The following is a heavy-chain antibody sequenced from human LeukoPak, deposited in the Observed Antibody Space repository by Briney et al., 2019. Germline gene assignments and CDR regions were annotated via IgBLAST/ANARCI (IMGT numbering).Heavy chain of an antibody. Sequence: SETLSLTCTVSGGSISSGGYYWSWIRQHPGKGLEWIGYIYYSGSTYYNPSLKSRVTISVDTSKNQFSLKLSSVIAADTAVYYCARDGINDILTGYSYYYGMDVWGQGTTVTVSS. CDR2: IYYSGST. V-gene: IGHV4-31*03. CDR3: ARDGINDILTGYSYYYGMDV. J-gene: IGHJ6*02. D-gene: IGHD3-9*01. CDR1: GGSISSGGYY.